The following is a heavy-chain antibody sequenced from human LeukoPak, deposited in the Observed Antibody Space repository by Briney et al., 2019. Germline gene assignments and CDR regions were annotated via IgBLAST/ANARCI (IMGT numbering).Heavy chain of an antibody. V-gene: IGHV3-74*01. CDR3: AKDSGIQLWLIGADY. J-gene: IGHJ4*02. Sequence: GGSLRLSCAASGFTFSSHWMHWVRQAPGKGLVWVSRFNSDGSTTIYADSVKGRFTISRDNSKNTLYLQMNSLRAEDTAVYYCAKDSGIQLWLIGADYWGQGTLVTVSS. CDR1: GFTFSSHW. D-gene: IGHD5-18*01. CDR2: FNSDGSTT.